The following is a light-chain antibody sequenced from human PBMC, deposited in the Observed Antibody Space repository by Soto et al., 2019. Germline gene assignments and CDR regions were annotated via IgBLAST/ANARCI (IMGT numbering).Light chain of an antibody. CDR1: SSNIGSPFD. CDR3: QSFDSRLSAPV. Sequence: QSVLTQPPSVSGAPGQRVTISCIGNSSNIGSPFDVHWYQHLPGTAPRLLIYANNNRPSGVPDRFSGSKSGTSASLAITGLQGDDEADYYCQSFDSRLSAPVFGGGTKVTVL. J-gene: IGLJ2*01. CDR2: ANN. V-gene: IGLV1-40*01.